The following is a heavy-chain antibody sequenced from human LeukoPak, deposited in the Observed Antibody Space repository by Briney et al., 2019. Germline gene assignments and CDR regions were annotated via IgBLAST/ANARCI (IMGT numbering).Heavy chain of an antibody. Sequence: GGSLRLSCAASGFTFSSYAMHWVRQAPGKGLEWVAVISYDGSNKYYADSVKGRFTISRDNSKNTLYLQMNSPRAEDTAVYYCARGGFMITFGGPIDYWGQGTLVTVSS. V-gene: IGHV3-30-3*01. CDR2: ISYDGSNK. CDR3: ARGGFMITFGGPIDY. J-gene: IGHJ4*02. CDR1: GFTFSSYA. D-gene: IGHD3-16*01.